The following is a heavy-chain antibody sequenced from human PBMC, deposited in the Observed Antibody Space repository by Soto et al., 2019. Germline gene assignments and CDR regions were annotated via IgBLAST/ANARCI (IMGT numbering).Heavy chain of an antibody. Sequence: QGQLVESGGGVVQPGRSLRLSCAASGFTFRSYDIHWVRQAPGKGLEWVAVASYNGRDEYYAESVKGRFTISRDNSKNTLYLQMNSLRAEDTAVYYCAKERYWYFSDSASYTYFYYGMDVWGQGTTVTVSS. CDR3: AKERYWYFSDSASYTYFYYGMDV. V-gene: IGHV3-30*18. CDR1: GFTFRSYD. CDR2: ASYNGRDE. J-gene: IGHJ6*02. D-gene: IGHD3-10*01.